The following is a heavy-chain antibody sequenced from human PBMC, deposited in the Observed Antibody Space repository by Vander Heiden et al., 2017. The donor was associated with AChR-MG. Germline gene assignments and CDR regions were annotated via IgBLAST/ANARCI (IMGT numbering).Heavy chain of an antibody. V-gene: IGHV3-21*01. CDR3: ARDQDCSTTNCYFHYYYYMDV. Sequence: EVQLVESAGALARPGGSLSLSCAASGFTIRTYNMHGVRPAPGKGLESVASISSSSSFIYYADSVKGRFTISRDNAKNSLYLQMNSLRAEDTAVYYCARDQDCSTTNCYFHYYYYMDVWGKGTTVSVSS. J-gene: IGHJ6*03. CDR2: ISSSSSFI. D-gene: IGHD2-2*01. CDR1: GFTIRTYN.